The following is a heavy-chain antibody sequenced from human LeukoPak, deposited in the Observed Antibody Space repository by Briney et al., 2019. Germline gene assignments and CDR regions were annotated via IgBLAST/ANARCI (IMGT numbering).Heavy chain of an antibody. J-gene: IGHJ4*02. CDR3: ARVFGRGFGELSPDF. V-gene: IGHV3-7*01. CDR1: GFTFSSYW. Sequence: GGSLRLSCAASGFTFSSYWMSWVRQAPGKGLEWVANIKEDGSEKYYVDSVKGRFTISRDDAKNSLFLQMNRLRAEDTAVYYCARVFGRGFGELSPDFWGQGTLVAVSS. D-gene: IGHD3-10*01. CDR2: IKEDGSEK.